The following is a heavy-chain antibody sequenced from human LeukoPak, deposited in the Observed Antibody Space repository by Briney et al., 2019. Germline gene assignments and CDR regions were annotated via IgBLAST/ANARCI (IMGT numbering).Heavy chain of an antibody. CDR2: ISYDGSNK. J-gene: IGHJ4*02. CDR3: AKDSKTTVTDY. D-gene: IGHD4-17*01. Sequence: PGRSLRLSCAASGFTFSSYGMHWVRQAPGKGLEWVAVISYDGSNKYYADSVKGRFTISRDNSKNTLCLQMNSLRAEDTAVYYCAKDSKTTVTDYWGQGTLVTVSS. V-gene: IGHV3-30*18. CDR1: GFTFSSYG.